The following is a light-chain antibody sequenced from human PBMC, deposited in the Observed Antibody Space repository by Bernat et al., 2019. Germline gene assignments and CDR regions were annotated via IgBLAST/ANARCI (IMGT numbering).Light chain of an antibody. CDR1: QVSGTY. CDR3: QQLDRVPIT. CDR2: GAS. J-gene: IGKJ5*01. V-gene: IGKV1-9*01. Sequence: DVQLTQSPSFLSASVGDRVDITCRASQVSGTYLAWYQKKPGKAPKLLIYGASTLQTGVPSRFSGSGSGTEFTLTIASLQPEDGATYFCQQLDRVPITFGQGTQLEIK.